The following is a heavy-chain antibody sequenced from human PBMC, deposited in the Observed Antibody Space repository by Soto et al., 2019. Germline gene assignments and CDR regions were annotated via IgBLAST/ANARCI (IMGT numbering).Heavy chain of an antibody. D-gene: IGHD1-26*01. J-gene: IGHJ4*02. CDR3: VSGGRWETPQDY. CDR2: IYYTGST. CDR1: GASMRSSDYD. Sequence: SEPLSLPCPVSGASMRSSDYDWSWIPQPPVKGLEWIGSIYYTGSTYYTPSLKSRVSISADTSKNQFSLKLTSVTAADTAVYHCVSGGRWETPQDYWGQGTLVTVSS. V-gene: IGHV4-39*01.